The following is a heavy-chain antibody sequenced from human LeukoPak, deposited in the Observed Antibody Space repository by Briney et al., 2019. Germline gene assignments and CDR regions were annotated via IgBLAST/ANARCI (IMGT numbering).Heavy chain of an antibody. Sequence: PSETLSLTCTVSGGSISSGDYYWSWIRQPPGKGLEWIGYIYYSGSTYYNPSLKSRVTISVDTSKNQFSLKLSSVTAADTAVYYCARDLLNEGNHLDYWGQGTLVTVSS. V-gene: IGHV4-30-4*01. CDR2: IYYSGST. CDR3: ARDLLNEGNHLDY. D-gene: IGHD4-23*01. J-gene: IGHJ4*02. CDR1: GGSISSGDYY.